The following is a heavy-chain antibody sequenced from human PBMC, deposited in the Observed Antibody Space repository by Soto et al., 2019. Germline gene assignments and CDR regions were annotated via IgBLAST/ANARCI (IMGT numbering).Heavy chain of an antibody. D-gene: IGHD3-10*01. J-gene: IGHJ4*02. CDR2: ISSNGGST. V-gene: IGHV3-64*01. CDR3: ARAGRFGDGVF. Sequence: EVQLVESGGGLVQPGGSLRLSCAASGFTFSSYAMHWVRQAPGKGLEYVSAISSNGGSTYYANSVKGRFTISRDNSKNTLYLHMGSLRAEDMAVYYCARAGRFGDGVFWGQGPLVAVSS. CDR1: GFTFSSYA.